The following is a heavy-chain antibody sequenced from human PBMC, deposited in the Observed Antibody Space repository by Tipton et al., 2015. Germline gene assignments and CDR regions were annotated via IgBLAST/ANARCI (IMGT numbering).Heavy chain of an antibody. CDR3: ARDLEPGMSV. Sequence: TLSLTCAVSGYSVTSGSYYWSWIRQPPGKGLEWIGYISYTDGAHYNPALKSRVTISVDTSKNQFSLTLNSVAAADTAVYYCARDLEPGMSVGGQGTTFTFPS. D-gene: IGHD5-24*01. CDR1: GYSVTSGSYY. J-gene: IGHJ6*02. V-gene: IGHV4-61*01. CDR2: ISYTDGA.